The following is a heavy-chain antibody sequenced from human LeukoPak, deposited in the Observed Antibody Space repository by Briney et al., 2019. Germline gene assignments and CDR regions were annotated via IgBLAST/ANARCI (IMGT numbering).Heavy chain of an antibody. J-gene: IGHJ4*02. Sequence: ASVKVSCKASGYTFTSYDINWVRQATGQGLEWIGWMNPNSGNTGYAQKLQGRVTMTRNTSISTAYIELSSLRSEDPAVYYCARVDPDYDFWSGYYFDYWGQGTLVTVSS. V-gene: IGHV1-8*01. D-gene: IGHD3-3*01. CDR1: GYTFTSYD. CDR2: MNPNSGNT. CDR3: ARVDPDYDFWSGYYFDY.